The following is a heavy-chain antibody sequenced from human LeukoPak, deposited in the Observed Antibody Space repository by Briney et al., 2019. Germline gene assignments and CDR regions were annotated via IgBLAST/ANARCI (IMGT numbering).Heavy chain of an antibody. CDR1: GFTFSSYG. V-gene: IGHV3-30*02. Sequence: PGGSLRLSCAASGFTFSSYGMHWVRQAPGKGLEWVTFIQYDGSNKYYADSVKGRFTISRDNSKNTLYLQMNSLRAEDTAVYYCAKNLFGDYNDWGQGTLVTVSS. CDR3: AKNLFGDYND. D-gene: IGHD4-17*01. CDR2: IQYDGSNK. J-gene: IGHJ4*02.